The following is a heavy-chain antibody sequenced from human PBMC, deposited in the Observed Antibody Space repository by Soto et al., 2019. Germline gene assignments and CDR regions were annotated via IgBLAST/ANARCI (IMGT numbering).Heavy chain of an antibody. CDR1: SGSISTDY. J-gene: IGHJ5*01. Sequence: SETLSLPCAVSSGSISTDYWSWIRQPPGKGLEWIGYIHYTGRTNSNPSLKSRVTISREPSRNQFSLGLSSVTAADTAVYYSAAADYLTLFSPTEPKGFDAWGQGILVTVP. V-gene: IGHV4-59*03. CDR2: IHYTGRT. D-gene: IGHD3-9*01. CDR3: AAADYLTLFSPTEPKGFDA.